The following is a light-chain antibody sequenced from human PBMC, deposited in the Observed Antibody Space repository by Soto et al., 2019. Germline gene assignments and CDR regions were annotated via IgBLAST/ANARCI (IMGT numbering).Light chain of an antibody. Sequence: ERVLTQSPGTLALSPGERATLSCRASQSVSSDYLAWYQQKPGQPPRLLIYGASSRATGVPERFSGSGSGTDFTLTISSLEPEDFAVYYCQQHGSSFGGGTKVEIK. J-gene: IGKJ4*01. CDR2: GAS. CDR1: QSVSSDY. CDR3: QQHGSS. V-gene: IGKV3-20*01.